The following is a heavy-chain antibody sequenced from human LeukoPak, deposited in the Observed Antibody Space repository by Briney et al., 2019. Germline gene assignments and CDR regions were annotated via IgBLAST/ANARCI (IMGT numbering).Heavy chain of an antibody. D-gene: IGHD5-12*01. CDR2: INRSGST. V-gene: IGHV4-34*01. CDR1: GGSFSGYY. CDR3: ARGRGFFDP. J-gene: IGHJ5*02. Sequence: SETLSLTCAVYGGSFSGYYWSWIRQPPGKGLEWIGEINRSGSTNYNPSLKSRVTISVDTSKNQFSLKLSSVTAADTAVYYCARGRGFFDPWGQGTLVTVSS.